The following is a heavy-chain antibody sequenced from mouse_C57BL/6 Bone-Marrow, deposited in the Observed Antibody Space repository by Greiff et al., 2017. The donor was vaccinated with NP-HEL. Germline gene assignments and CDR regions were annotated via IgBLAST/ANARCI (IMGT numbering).Heavy chain of an antibody. CDR1: GYTFTDYY. J-gene: IGHJ2*01. CDR2: INPNNGGT. CDR3: ARGGYEYDY. Sequence: VQLQQSGPELVKPGASVKISCKASGYTFTDYYMNWVKQSHGKSLEWIGDINPNNGGTSYNQKFKGKATLTVDKSSSTAYMELRSLTSEDSAVYYCARGGYEYDYWGQGTTITVSS. D-gene: IGHD2-2*01. V-gene: IGHV1-26*01.